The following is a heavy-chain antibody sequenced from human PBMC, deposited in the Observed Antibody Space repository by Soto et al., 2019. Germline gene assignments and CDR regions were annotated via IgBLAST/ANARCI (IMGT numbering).Heavy chain of an antibody. V-gene: IGHV4-59*08. CDR3: ARHEGYCSSTSCSEFDY. CDR1: GGSISSYY. D-gene: IGHD2-2*01. Sequence: PSETLSLTCTVSGGSISSYYWSWIRQPPGKGLEWIGYIYYSGSTNYNPSLKSRVTISVDTSKNQFSLKLSSVTAADTAVYYCARHEGYCSSTSCSEFDYWGQGTLVTVSS. CDR2: IYYSGST. J-gene: IGHJ4*02.